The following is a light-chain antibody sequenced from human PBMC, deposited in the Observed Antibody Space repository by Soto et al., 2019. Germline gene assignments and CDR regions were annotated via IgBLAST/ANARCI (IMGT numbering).Light chain of an antibody. CDR3: CSFTSITTYV. CDR1: SSDVGAYNY. CDR2: EVS. V-gene: IGLV2-14*01. J-gene: IGLJ1*01. Sequence: QSALTQPASVSGSLGQSITISCTGTSSDVGAYNYVSWYQQQPGKAPKLMISEVSNRPSGVSNRFSGPKSGNTASLIISGLQAEDEADYYCCSFTSITTYVFGTGTKVTV.